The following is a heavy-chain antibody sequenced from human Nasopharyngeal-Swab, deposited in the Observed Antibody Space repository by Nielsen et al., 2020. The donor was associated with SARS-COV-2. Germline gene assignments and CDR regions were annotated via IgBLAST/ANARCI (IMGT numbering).Heavy chain of an antibody. CDR1: GFTFDDYA. V-gene: IGHV3-9*01. Sequence: GGSLRLSCSASGFTFDDYAMHWVRQAPGKGLEWVSGISWNSGSIGYADSVKGRFTISRDNAKNSLYLQMNSLRAEDTALYYCAKAITMVRGVTYGMDVGGQGTTVTVSS. D-gene: IGHD3-10*01. J-gene: IGHJ6*02. CDR3: AKAITMVRGVTYGMDV. CDR2: ISWNSGSI.